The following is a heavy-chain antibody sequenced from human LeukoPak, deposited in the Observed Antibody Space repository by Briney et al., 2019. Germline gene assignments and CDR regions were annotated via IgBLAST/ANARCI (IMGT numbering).Heavy chain of an antibody. J-gene: IGHJ4*02. Sequence: SETLSLTCAVYGGSFSGYYWSWIRQPPGKGLEWIGEINHSGSTNYNPSLKSRVTISVDTSKNQFSLKLSSVTAADTAMYYCARTSSGYYYLMYYWGQGTLVTVSS. D-gene: IGHD3-22*01. CDR2: INHSGST. V-gene: IGHV4-34*01. CDR3: ARTSSGYYYLMYY. CDR1: GGSFSGYY.